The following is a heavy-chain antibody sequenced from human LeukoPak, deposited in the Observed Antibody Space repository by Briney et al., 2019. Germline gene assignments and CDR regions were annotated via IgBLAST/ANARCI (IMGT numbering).Heavy chain of an antibody. D-gene: IGHD5-18*01. V-gene: IGHV3-48*04. CDR2: FTSSSTTI. CDR1: GFTLSTYT. Sequence: RSGGSLRLSCVASGFTLSTYTMTWVRQAPGKGLEWISYFTSSSTTIYYADSVRGRFTISRDNAKNSLYLQMNSLRAEDTAVYYCARVGRDVDTAMVTGGLGYWGQGTLVTVSS. J-gene: IGHJ4*02. CDR3: ARVGRDVDTAMVTGGLGY.